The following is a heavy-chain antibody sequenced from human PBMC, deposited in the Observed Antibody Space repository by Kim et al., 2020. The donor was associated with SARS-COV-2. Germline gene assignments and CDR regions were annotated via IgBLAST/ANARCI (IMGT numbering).Heavy chain of an antibody. CDR1: GFTFSSYS. CDR2: ISSSSSYI. CDR3: ARDRDYSSSWYVWFDP. J-gene: IGHJ5*02. V-gene: IGHV3-21*01. D-gene: IGHD6-13*01. Sequence: GGSLRLSCAASGFTFSSYSMNWVRQAPGKGLEWVSSISSSSSYIYYADSVKGRFTISRDNAKNSLYLQMNSLRAEDTAVYYCARDRDYSSSWYVWFDPWGQGTLVTVSS.